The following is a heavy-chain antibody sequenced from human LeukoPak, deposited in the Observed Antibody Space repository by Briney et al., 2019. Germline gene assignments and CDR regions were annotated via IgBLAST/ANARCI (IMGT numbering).Heavy chain of an antibody. CDR3: ARGQRGYSYGPAAFDI. CDR2: INHSGST. Sequence: SETLSLTCAVYGGSFSGYYWSWIRQPPGKGLEWIGEINHSGSTNYNPSLKSRVTISVDTSKNQFSLKLSSVTAADTTVYYCARGQRGYSYGPAAFDIWGQGTMVTVSS. D-gene: IGHD5-18*01. V-gene: IGHV4-34*01. CDR1: GGSFSGYY. J-gene: IGHJ3*02.